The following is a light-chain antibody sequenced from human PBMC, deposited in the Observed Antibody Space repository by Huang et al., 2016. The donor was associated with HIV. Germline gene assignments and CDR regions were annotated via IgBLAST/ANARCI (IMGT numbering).Light chain of an antibody. CDR1: QSISRG. Sequence: DIQMTQSLSTLSASLGNRVTITCRASQSISRGLAGYQRKPGIAPKLLIYKASSLESGVPSRFSGSGSRTEFTLTIISLQPDDFPTYYCPQYNRWYTFGQETMLELK. V-gene: IGKV1-5*03. J-gene: IGKJ2*01. CDR3: PQYNRWYT. CDR2: KAS.